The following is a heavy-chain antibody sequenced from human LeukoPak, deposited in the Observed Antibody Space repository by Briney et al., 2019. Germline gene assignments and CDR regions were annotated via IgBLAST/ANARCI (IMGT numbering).Heavy chain of an antibody. D-gene: IGHD3-9*01. CDR1: AGSISSYY. V-gene: IGHV4-4*07. CDR2: IYNTGST. J-gene: IGHJ4*02. CDR3: ARGRYFGY. Sequence: SETLSLTYTVSAGSISSYYWSWIRQPAGKGLEWIGRIYNTGSTTYNPSLKSRVTMSVDTSKNQFSLKLTSVTAADTAVYYCARGRYFGYWGQGTLVTVSS.